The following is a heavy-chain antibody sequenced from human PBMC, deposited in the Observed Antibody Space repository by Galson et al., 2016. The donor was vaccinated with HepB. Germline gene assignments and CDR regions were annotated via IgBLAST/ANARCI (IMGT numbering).Heavy chain of an antibody. Sequence: SLRLSCAASGFTFSTYSFNWVRQAPGKGLEWVSYISFSGGTIYYADSLKGRFTISRDNAKKSLYLQMNSLRAEDTAVYYCGRDFGGRSFVDVWGQGTTVTVSS. D-gene: IGHD1-26*01. J-gene: IGHJ6*02. V-gene: IGHV3-48*01. CDR3: GRDFGGRSFVDV. CDR2: ISFSGGTI. CDR1: GFTFSTYS.